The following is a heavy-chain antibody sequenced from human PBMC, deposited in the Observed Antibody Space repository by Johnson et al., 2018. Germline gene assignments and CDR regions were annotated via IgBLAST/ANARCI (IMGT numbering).Heavy chain of an antibody. J-gene: IGHJ3*02. CDR2: ISGSGGST. CDR1: GFTFSSYA. V-gene: IGHV3-23*01. D-gene: IGHD6-13*01. Sequence: VQLQESGGGLVQPGGSLRLSCAASGFTFSSYAMSWVRQAPGKGLEWVSAISGSGGSTYYADSVKGRFTISRDNSKNTLYLQMNSLRVEDTAVYYCARIGPYSSSWRGAFDIWGQGTMVTVSS. CDR3: ARIGPYSSSWRGAFDI.